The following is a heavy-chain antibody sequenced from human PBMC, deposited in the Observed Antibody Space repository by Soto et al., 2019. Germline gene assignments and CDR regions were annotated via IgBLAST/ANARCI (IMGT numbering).Heavy chain of an antibody. CDR3: AKGPRSRGWGMTGWGGGY. Sequence: EVQLLESGGGLVQPGGSLRLSCAASGFTFSSYAMSWVRQAPGKGLEWVSAISGSGGSTYYADSVKGRFTISRDNSKNTLYIQMNSLRAGDTAVYDCAKGPRSRGWGMTGWGGGYWGQGTLVTVSS. CDR1: GFTFSSYA. J-gene: IGHJ4*02. CDR2: ISGSGGST. V-gene: IGHV3-23*01. D-gene: IGHD6-19*01.